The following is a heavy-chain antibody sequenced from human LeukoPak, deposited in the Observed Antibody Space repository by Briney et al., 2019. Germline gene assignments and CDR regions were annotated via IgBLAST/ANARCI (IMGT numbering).Heavy chain of an antibody. CDR2: IKEDGTEK. CDR1: GFTFSDFW. V-gene: IGHV3-7*01. Sequence: GGSLRLSCAGSGFTFSDFWMTWVRQTPGKGLEWVANIKEDGTEKNLVDSVKGRFAISRDNTKNLLFLEMNNLRGDDTAIYYCVRESRPGGAMGLYHNLDYWGQGTLVAVSS. CDR3: VRESRPGGAMGLYHNLDY. D-gene: IGHD1-1*01. J-gene: IGHJ4*02.